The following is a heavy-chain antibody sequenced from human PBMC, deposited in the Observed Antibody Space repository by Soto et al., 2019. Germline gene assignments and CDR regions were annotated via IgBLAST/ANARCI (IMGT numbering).Heavy chain of an antibody. CDR3: ARDRGAVVGQYFDY. J-gene: IGHJ4*02. CDR2: ISSSGDTG. D-gene: IGHD6-19*01. CDR1: GFTFSAYY. Sequence: QVQLVESGGGLVKPGGSLRLSCAASGFTFSAYYMSWIRQAPGKGLEWISYISSSGDTGNYADSVKGRFTVSRDNDKNSLYLQINSLRAEDTAVYYCARDRGAVVGQYFDYWGQGTLVTVSS. V-gene: IGHV3-11*01.